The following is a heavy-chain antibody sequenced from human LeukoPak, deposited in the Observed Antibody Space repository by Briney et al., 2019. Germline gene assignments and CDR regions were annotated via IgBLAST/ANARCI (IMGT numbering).Heavy chain of an antibody. CDR1: GGSLSSSDYY. CDR3: ARHPGFGGADY. Sequence: SETLSLTCTISGGSLSSSDYYWGWIRQPPGVGLEWIGNIFHSGSTYYNPSLKSRVTISIDTSKNHFSLNLSSVTAADTAVYYCARHPGFGGADYWGQGTLVTVSS. D-gene: IGHD3-10*01. CDR2: IFHSGST. V-gene: IGHV4-39*01. J-gene: IGHJ4*02.